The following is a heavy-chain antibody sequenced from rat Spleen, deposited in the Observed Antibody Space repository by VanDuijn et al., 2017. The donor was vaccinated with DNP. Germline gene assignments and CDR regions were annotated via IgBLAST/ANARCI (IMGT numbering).Heavy chain of an antibody. V-gene: IGHV2-72*01. CDR2: IWAGGST. CDR3: ARHLYGRYFDY. Sequence: QVQLEESGPGLMQPSETLSLTCTVSGFSLTSNGVGWVRQPLGKGLVWMGTIWAGGSTNYNSAVQSRLSISRDTSKSQVFLKRNSLQPEDTGTYYCARHLYGRYFDYWGQGVMVTVSS. D-gene: IGHD1-11*01. J-gene: IGHJ2*01. CDR1: GFSLTSNG.